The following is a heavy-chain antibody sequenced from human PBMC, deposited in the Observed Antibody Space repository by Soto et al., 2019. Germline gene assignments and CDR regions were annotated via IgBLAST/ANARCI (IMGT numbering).Heavy chain of an antibody. CDR3: ARTIAVRGIGYYFDF. Sequence: GASVKVSCKASGYSFSTYTISWVRQAPGQGLEWLGRISTYSGNTNYAQMLQGRVTLTTDTSTSTAFMELRSLQSGGTAVYYCARTIAVRGIGYYFDFWGQGTLVTVSS. J-gene: IGHJ4*02. CDR1: GYSFSTYT. D-gene: IGHD2-21*01. CDR2: ISTYSGNT. V-gene: IGHV1-18*04.